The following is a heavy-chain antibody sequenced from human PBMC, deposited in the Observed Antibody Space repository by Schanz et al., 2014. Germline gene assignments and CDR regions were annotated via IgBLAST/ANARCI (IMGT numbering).Heavy chain of an antibody. CDR1: GGTFSSYS. D-gene: IGHD2-15*01. Sequence: QVQLVQSGAEVKKPGSSVKVSCKASGGTFSSYSISWIRQAPGQGLEWMGRIIPVLAIADYAQKFQGRVTISADNSKSTAYLELSSLRADDTAVYYCANPDGTDSVSWGQGTLVTVSS. J-gene: IGHJ5*02. CDR3: ANPDGTDSVS. V-gene: IGHV1-69*02. CDR2: IIPVLAIA.